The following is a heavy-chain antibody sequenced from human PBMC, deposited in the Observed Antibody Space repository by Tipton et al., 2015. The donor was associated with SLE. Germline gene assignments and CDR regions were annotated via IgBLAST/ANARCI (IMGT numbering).Heavy chain of an antibody. V-gene: IGHV7-4-1*02. CDR1: GYSFTSYV. Sequence: QVQLVQSGSELKKPGASVKVSCKASGYSFTSYVMYWVRQAPGQGLEWMGWIKTNTGNPTYAQGFTGRFVFSLDTSASTAYLQISSLKAEDTAVYYCARDGVRTWSYYYYHMDVWGKGTTVTVSS. CDR2: IKTNTGNP. CDR3: ARDGVRTWSYYYYHMDV. D-gene: IGHD1-1*01. J-gene: IGHJ6*03.